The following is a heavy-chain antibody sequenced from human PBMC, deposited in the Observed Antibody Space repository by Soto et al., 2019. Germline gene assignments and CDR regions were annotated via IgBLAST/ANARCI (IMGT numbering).Heavy chain of an antibody. J-gene: IGHJ4*02. CDR3: ARDLAVDLIDY. D-gene: IGHD6-19*01. Sequence: AASVKVSCKASGYTFTSYGISWVRQAPGQGLEWMGWISAYNGNTKYAQKLQDRVTMTTDTSTSTAYMELRSLRSEDTAVYYCARDLAVDLIDYWGEGTLVTVTS. V-gene: IGHV1-18*01. CDR2: ISAYNGNT. CDR1: GYTFTSYG.